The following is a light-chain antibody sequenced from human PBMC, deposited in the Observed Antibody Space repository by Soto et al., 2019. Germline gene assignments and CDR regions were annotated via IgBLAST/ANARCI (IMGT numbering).Light chain of an antibody. CDR1: QYVSEW. CDR3: QQTNSFPLT. Sequence: DIQMTQSPSSVSASVGDRVTITCRASQYVSEWLAWYQQKPGKAPKPLIYATSNLRSGGPSRFSGSESGTDFTLTINGLQTEDFATYYCQQTNSFPLTFGGGTKGEFK. CDR2: ATS. V-gene: IGKV1-12*01. J-gene: IGKJ4*01.